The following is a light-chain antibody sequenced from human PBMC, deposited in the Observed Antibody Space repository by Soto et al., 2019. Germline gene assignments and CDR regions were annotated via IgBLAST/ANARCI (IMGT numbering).Light chain of an antibody. CDR3: SSYAGNKGYV. V-gene: IGLV2-8*01. CDR1: SSDVGGYNY. J-gene: IGLJ1*01. Sequence: QSVLTQPPSASGSPGQSVTISCTGSSSDVGGYNYVSWYQQHPGKAPKLMIYEVNKRPSGVPDRFSGSKSGNTASLTVSGLQAEDEAHYYCSSYAGNKGYVFGTGTKVTVL. CDR2: EVN.